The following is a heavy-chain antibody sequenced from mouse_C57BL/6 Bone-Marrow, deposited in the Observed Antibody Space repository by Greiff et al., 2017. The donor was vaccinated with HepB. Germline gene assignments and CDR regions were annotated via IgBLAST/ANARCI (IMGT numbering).Heavy chain of an antibody. D-gene: IGHD4-1*01. V-gene: IGHV1-50*01. CDR1: GYTFTRYW. Sequence: QVQLQQPGPELVQPAATLKLSCKASGYTFTRYWMQWVKQRPGQGLEWIGEIDPSDSYTNYNQNFMGKATLTVDTSSSTAYVLLSSLTSEDAAVYYCASWDFYYWGQGTTLTVSA. CDR2: IDPSDSYT. CDR3: ASWDFYY. J-gene: IGHJ2*01.